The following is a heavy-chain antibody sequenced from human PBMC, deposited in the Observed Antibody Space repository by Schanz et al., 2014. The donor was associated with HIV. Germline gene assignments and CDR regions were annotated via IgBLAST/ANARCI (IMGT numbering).Heavy chain of an antibody. CDR1: GFTFSSYA. CDR3: ARDKYSNYGYYYYGMDV. CDR2: ISYDGSNK. J-gene: IGHJ6*02. V-gene: IGHV3-30-3*01. D-gene: IGHD4-4*01. Sequence: VQLLESGGGLVQPGGSLRLSCEASGFTFSSYAMHWVRQAPGKGLEWVAVISYDGSNKYYADSVKGRFTISRDNSKNTLYLQMNSLRAEDTAVYYCARDKYSNYGYYYYGMDVWGQGTTVTVSS.